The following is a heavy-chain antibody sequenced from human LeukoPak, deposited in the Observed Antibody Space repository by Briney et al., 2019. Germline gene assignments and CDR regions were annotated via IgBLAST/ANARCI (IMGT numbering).Heavy chain of an antibody. Sequence: SETLSLTCTVSGGSISSYYWSWIRQPAGKGLEWIGRIYTSGSTNYNPSLKSRVTMSVDTSKNQFSLKLSSVTAADTAVYYCARDLVSSSWYFYNWFDPWGQGTLVTVSS. CDR3: ARDLVSSSWYFYNWFDP. V-gene: IGHV4-4*07. D-gene: IGHD6-13*01. J-gene: IGHJ5*02. CDR2: IYTSGST. CDR1: GGSISSYY.